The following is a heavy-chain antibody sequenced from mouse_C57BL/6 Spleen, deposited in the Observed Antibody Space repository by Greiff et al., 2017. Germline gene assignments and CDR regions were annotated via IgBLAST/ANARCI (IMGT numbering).Heavy chain of an antibody. D-gene: IGHD2-1*01. CDR2: IDPSDSYT. CDR1: GYTFTSYW. J-gene: IGHJ2*01. Sequence: VQLQQPGAELVKPGASVKLSCKASGYTFTSYWMQWVKQRPGQGLEWTGEIDPSDSYTNYNQKFKGKATLTVDTSSSTAYMQLSSLTSEDTAVYYCARGDKGNYDYWGQGTTLTVSS. V-gene: IGHV1-50*01. CDR3: ARGDKGNYDY.